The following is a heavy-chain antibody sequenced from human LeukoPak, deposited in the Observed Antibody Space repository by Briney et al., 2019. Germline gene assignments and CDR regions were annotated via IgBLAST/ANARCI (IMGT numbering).Heavy chain of an antibody. V-gene: IGHV3-48*03. CDR3: ARVTVTTLGYFDY. CDR1: GFTFSSYE. J-gene: IGHJ4*02. D-gene: IGHD4-17*01. Sequence: GGSLRLSCAASGFTFSSYEMNWVRQAPGKGLEWVSYISSSGSTIYYADSVKGRFTISRDNAKNSLYLQMNSLRAEDTAVYYCARVTVTTLGYFDYWGQGTLVTVSS. CDR2: ISSSGSTI.